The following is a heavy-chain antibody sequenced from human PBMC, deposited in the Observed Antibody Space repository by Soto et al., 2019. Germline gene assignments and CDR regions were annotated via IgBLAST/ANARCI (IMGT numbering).Heavy chain of an antibody. Sequence: ASVKVSCKASGYTFTGYYMHWVRQAPGQGLEWMGWINPNSGGTNYAQKFQGWVTMTRDTSISTAYMELSSLRSEDTAVYYCASSRYCISTSCHPSSFGYYYYGMDVWGQGTTVTVSS. V-gene: IGHV1-2*04. J-gene: IGHJ6*02. D-gene: IGHD2-2*01. CDR1: GYTFTGYY. CDR3: ASSRYCISTSCHPSSFGYYYYGMDV. CDR2: INPNSGGT.